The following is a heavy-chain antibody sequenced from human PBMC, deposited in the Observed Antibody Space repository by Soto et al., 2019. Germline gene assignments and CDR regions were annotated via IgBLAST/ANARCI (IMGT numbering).Heavy chain of an antibody. Sequence: ASVKVSCKASGGTFSSYAISWVRQAPGQGLEWMGGIIPIFGTANYAQKFQGRVTITADKSTSTAYMELSSLRFEDTAVYYCALGRITMIVVVITPDAFDIWSQGTMVTVSS. CDR3: ALGRITMIVVVITPDAFDI. J-gene: IGHJ3*02. V-gene: IGHV1-69*06. D-gene: IGHD3-22*01. CDR2: IIPIFGTA. CDR1: GGTFSSYA.